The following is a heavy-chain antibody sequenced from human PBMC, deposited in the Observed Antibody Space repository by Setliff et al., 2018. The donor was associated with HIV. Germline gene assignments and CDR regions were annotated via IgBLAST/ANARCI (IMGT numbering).Heavy chain of an antibody. V-gene: IGHV4-39*07. Sequence: ASETLSLTCTVSGGSISSSSYYWGWIRQPPGKGLEWIGSIYYSGSTNYNPSLRSRVTISVDTSKNQFSLKLSSVTAADTAVYYCATRYCSSTSCYAYDAFDIWGQGTMVTVSS. CDR2: IYYSGST. J-gene: IGHJ3*02. D-gene: IGHD2-2*01. CDR1: GGSISSSSYY. CDR3: ATRYCSSTSCYAYDAFDI.